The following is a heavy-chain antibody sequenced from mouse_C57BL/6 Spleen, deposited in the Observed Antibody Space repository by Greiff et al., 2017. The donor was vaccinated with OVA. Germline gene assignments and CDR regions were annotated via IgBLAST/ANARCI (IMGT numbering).Heavy chain of an antibody. V-gene: IGHV7-3*01. D-gene: IGHD1-1*01. CDR1: GFTFTDYY. CDR2: IRNKANGYPT. J-gene: IGHJ1*03. CDR3: ARPPHDCGSSGSYWYFEV. Sequence: EVKLVESGGGLVQPGGSLSLSCAAYGFTFTDYYMSWVRQPPGKALEWLGFIRNKANGYPTESSASVKGRFTISRDNSESIFYLRMNSLRAEDSATYYCARPPHDCGSSGSYWYFEVWGTGTTVTVSS.